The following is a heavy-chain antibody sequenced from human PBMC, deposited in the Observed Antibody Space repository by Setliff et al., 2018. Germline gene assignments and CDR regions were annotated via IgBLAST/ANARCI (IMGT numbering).Heavy chain of an antibody. J-gene: IGHJ6*03. CDR1: GGIFNSFS. V-gene: IGHV1-69*06. CDR2: IIPLFETT. CDR3: ALEYSNSSPTVYYYMDV. Sequence: GASVKVSCKASGGIFNSFSITWVRQAPGQGLEWMGRIIPLFETTNYVEKFRGRVTITADKSTSTAYMELSRLTSEDTAVYYCALEYSNSSPTVYYYMDVWGKGTTVTVSS. D-gene: IGHD6-6*01.